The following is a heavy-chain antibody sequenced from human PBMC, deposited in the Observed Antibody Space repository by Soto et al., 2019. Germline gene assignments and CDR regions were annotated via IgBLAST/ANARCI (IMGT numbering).Heavy chain of an antibody. Sequence: SETLSLTCTVSGGSISNDYWSWIRQPPGKGPEWIGYIYYSGSTNYNPSLKSRVTISIDTSKNQFFLKVTSVTAADTAVYYCARGRWSALWGQGTLVTVSS. J-gene: IGHJ5*02. V-gene: IGHV4-59*01. CDR1: GGSISNDY. CDR3: ARGRWSAL. CDR2: IYYSGST.